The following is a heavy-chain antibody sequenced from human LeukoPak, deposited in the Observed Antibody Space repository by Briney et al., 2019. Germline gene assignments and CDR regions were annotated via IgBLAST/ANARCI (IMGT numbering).Heavy chain of an antibody. CDR2: IYYSGGT. CDR1: GGSISSYY. CDR3: ARGTWEQWLAYFDY. D-gene: IGHD6-19*01. V-gene: IGHV4-59*01. Sequence: PSETLSLTCTVSGGSISSYYWSWIRQPPGKGLEWIGYIYYSGGTNYNPSLKSRVTISVDTSKNQFSLKLSSVTAADTAVYYCARGTWEQWLAYFDYWGQGTLVTVSS. J-gene: IGHJ4*02.